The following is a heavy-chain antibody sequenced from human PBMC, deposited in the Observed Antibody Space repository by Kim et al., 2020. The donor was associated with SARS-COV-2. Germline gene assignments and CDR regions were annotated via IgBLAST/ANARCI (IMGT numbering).Heavy chain of an antibody. J-gene: IGHJ5*02. Sequence: NYAQKFQGRVTITADKATSTAYMELSSLRSEDTAVYYCARDENVGGWFDPWGQGTLVTVSS. D-gene: IGHD1-26*01. CDR3: ARDENVGGWFDP. V-gene: IGHV1-69*04.